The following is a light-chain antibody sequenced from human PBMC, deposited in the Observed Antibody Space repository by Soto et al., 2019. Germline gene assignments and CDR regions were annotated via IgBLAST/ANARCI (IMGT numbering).Light chain of an antibody. V-gene: IGLV3-21*02. J-gene: IGLJ2*01. CDR1: NIGSKS. CDR2: DDS. Sequence: SYELTQPPSVSVAPGQTARITCGGNNIGSKSVHWYQQKPGQAPVLVVYDDSDRPSGLPEGFSGSNSGNTATLTISRVEAGDEADYYCQVWDSSSDHVVFGGGTKLTVL. CDR3: QVWDSSSDHVV.